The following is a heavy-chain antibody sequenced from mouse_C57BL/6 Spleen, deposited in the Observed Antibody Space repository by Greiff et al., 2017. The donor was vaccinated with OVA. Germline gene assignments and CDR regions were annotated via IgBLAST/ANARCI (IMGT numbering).Heavy chain of an antibody. CDR3: ARGGYYGSSYDWFAY. D-gene: IGHD1-1*01. CDR1: GYTFTNYW. CDR2: IYPGGGYT. Sequence: VQLQQSGAELVRPGTSVKMSCKASGYTFTNYWIGWAKQRPGHGLEWIGDIYPGGGYTNYNEKFKGKATLTADKSSSTAYMQFSSLTSEDSAIYYGARGGYYGSSYDWFAYWGQGTLVTVSA. V-gene: IGHV1-63*01. J-gene: IGHJ3*01.